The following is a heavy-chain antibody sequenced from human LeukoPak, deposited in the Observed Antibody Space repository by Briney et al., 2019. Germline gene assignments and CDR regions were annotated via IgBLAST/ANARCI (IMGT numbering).Heavy chain of an antibody. V-gene: IGHV3-21*01. D-gene: IGHD6-19*01. CDR2: ISSSSDV. J-gene: IGHJ4*02. Sequence: PGGSLRLSCAASGLTFSRFSMNWVRQAPGKGLEWVSSISSSSDVYYADSLKGRLTISRDNAKNSLYLQMNSLRADDTAVYYCARGIAVAAPDYWGQGSLVTVSS. CDR1: GLTFSRFS. CDR3: ARGIAVAAPDY.